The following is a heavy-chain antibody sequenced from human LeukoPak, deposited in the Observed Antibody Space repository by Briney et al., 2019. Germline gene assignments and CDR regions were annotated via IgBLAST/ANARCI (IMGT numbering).Heavy chain of an antibody. CDR1: GYTFTGYY. D-gene: IGHD6-19*01. V-gene: IGHV1-2*06. CDR3: ARDPVAGDLFDY. Sequence: ASVKVSCKASGYTFTGYYMHWVRQAPGQGLEWMGRINPNSGGTNYAQKFQGRVTMTRDTSISTAYMELSRLRSDDTAVCYCARDPVAGDLFDYWGQGTLVTVSS. J-gene: IGHJ4*02. CDR2: INPNSGGT.